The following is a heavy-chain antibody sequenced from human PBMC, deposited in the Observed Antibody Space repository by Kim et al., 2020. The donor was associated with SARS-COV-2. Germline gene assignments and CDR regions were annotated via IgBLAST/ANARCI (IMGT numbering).Heavy chain of an antibody. D-gene: IGHD6-13*01. CDR3: AVLAAAGMDV. CDR2: NK. J-gene: IGHJ6*02. Sequence: NKYEADSVKGRFTISEDNSKTTLYLQMNSLRAEDTAVYYCAVLAAAGMDVWGQGTTVIVSS. V-gene: IGHV3-30*01.